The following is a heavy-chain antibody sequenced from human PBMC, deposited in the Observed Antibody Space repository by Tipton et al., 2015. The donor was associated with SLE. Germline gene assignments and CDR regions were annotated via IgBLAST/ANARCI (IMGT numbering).Heavy chain of an antibody. Sequence: SLRLSCAVSGFSFSDSYMSWVRQAPGKGLEWISYISTSSNYTNYADSVKGRFTISRDNAKNSLYLQMNSLRVEDTAVYYCARFSWGAWFDPWGQGTLVTVSS. CDR2: ISTSSNYT. CDR1: GFSFSDSY. D-gene: IGHD6-13*01. V-gene: IGHV3-11*06. J-gene: IGHJ5*02. CDR3: ARFSWGAWFDP.